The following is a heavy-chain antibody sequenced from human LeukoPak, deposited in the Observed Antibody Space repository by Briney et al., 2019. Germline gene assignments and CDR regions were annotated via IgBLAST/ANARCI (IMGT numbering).Heavy chain of an antibody. Sequence: GGSLRLSCEASGITISDAWMSWVRQAPGKGLEWVGRIKSKSAGGTTDHAAPVKGRFTISRDDSKNTLYLQMNSLTIEDTAVYYCVTPPDWGQGTLITVSS. V-gene: IGHV3-15*01. CDR1: GITISDAW. D-gene: IGHD5-18*01. CDR3: VTPPD. CDR2: IKSKSAGGTT. J-gene: IGHJ4*02.